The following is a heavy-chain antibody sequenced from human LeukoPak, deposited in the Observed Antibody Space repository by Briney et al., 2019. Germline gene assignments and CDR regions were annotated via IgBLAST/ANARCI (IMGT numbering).Heavy chain of an antibody. J-gene: IGHJ5*02. CDR2: IYSGGST. Sequence: GGSLRLSCAASGXTXXXXYXXWXXXAPGXGLEWVSVIYSGGSTYYADSVKGRFTISRDNSKNTLYLQMNSLRAEDTAVYYCARASNLLGFDPWGQGTLVTVSS. V-gene: IGHV3-53*01. CDR1: GXTXXXXY. CDR3: ARASNLLGFDP. D-gene: IGHD2-8*02.